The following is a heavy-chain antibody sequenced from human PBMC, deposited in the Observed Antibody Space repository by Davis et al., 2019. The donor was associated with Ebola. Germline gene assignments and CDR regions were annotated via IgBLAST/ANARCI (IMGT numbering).Heavy chain of an antibody. CDR1: RFSVSNYA. CDR3: AKDRGYGGNAYYLDY. V-gene: IGHV3-23*01. J-gene: IGHJ4*02. Sequence: GESLKISCAASRFSVSNYAMTWVRQAPGKGLEWVSGMSGSGDGIYYADSVKGRFTISRDDSKNTLYLQMHSLRAEDTAVYYCAKDRGYGGNAYYLDYWGQGTVVTVST. CDR2: MSGSGDGI. D-gene: IGHD4-23*01.